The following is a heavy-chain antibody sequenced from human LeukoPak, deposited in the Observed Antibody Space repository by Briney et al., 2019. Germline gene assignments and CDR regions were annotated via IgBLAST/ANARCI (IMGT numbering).Heavy chain of an antibody. Sequence: GGSLRLSCAVSGFTFTTNWMTWVRQAPGKGLEWVATINQDGSEKYYVDSVKGRFTISRDNSKNTLYLQMNSLRAEDTAVYYCAKDLGVLLWFGEIQYWGQGTLVTVSS. D-gene: IGHD3-10*01. J-gene: IGHJ4*02. CDR1: GFTFTTNW. CDR2: INQDGSEK. CDR3: AKDLGVLLWFGEIQY. V-gene: IGHV3-7*01.